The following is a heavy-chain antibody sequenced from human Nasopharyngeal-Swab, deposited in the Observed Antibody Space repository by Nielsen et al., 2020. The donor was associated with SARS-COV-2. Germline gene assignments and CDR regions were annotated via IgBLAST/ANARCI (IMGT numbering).Heavy chain of an antibody. D-gene: IGHD6-13*01. V-gene: IGHV3-23*01. J-gene: IGHJ6*02. CDR1: GSTFSYYA. CDR2: ISDGGGST. CDR3: AKVLAAAVAYYYGMDV. Sequence: SPKISCADTGSTFSYYAMNWVSQAPGKGLEWVSGISDGGGSTSYADSAKGRFTISRDNSKKTLYLQMNSLTAEDTAVYYCAKVLAAAVAYYYGMDVWGQGTTVTVSS.